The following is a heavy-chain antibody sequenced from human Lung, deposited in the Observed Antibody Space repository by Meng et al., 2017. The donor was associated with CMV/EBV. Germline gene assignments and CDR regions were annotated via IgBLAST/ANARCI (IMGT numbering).Heavy chain of an antibody. J-gene: IGHJ4*02. CDR2: IGANGNNT. CDR1: GFTFSYSA. V-gene: IGHV3-64*01. D-gene: IGHD2-15*01. CDR3: ARESGGSGESLLDN. Sequence: ASGFTFSYSAMHWVRQAPGKGLEYVSAIGANGNNTYYAKSVKGRFTISRDNSKNTLYLQMGSLRTEDMAVYYCARESGGSGESLLDNWGRGTLVTVSS.